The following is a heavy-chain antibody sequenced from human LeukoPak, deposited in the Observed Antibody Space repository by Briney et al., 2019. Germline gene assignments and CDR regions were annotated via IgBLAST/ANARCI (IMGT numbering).Heavy chain of an antibody. CDR3: AKWGSADLWLVDLPPGWFDP. J-gene: IGHJ5*02. V-gene: IGHV3-23*01. Sequence: QPGGSLRLSCAASGFTFSSYGMHWARQSPGKGLQWISAINSIGNNTYYADSVKGRFTISRDNSKNTLYLQMNSLRAEDTAVYYCAKWGSADLWLVDLPPGWFDPWGQGTLVTVSS. CDR2: INSIGNNT. CDR1: GFTFSSYG. D-gene: IGHD3-10*01.